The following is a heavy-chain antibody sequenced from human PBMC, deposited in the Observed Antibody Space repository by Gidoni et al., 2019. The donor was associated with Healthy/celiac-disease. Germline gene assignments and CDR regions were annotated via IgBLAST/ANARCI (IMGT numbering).Heavy chain of an antibody. V-gene: IGHV4-59*01. Sequence: QVQLQESGPGLVKPSETLSLTCTVSGGSISSYYWSWSRQPPGKGLEWIGYIYYSGSTNYNPPLKSRVTISVDTSKNQFSLKLSSVTAADTAVYYCARAWTTGTGGGWFDPWGQGTLVTVSS. CDR3: ARAWTTGTGGGWFDP. CDR1: GGSISSYY. J-gene: IGHJ5*02. CDR2: IYYSGST. D-gene: IGHD1-1*01.